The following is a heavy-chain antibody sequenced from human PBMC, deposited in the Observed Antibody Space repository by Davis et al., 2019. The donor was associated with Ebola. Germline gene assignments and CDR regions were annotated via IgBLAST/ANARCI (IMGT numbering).Heavy chain of an antibody. Sequence: SETLSLTCTVSGGSISSYYWSWIRQPPGKGLEWIGYVHDSGSTNYKLSLESRVAISIDTSKNQFSLKLSSVTAADTAVYYCARGRYCISTSCPLYYYYGMDVWGQGTTVTVSS. CDR1: GGSISSYY. V-gene: IGHV4-59*01. CDR3: ARGRYCISTSCPLYYYYGMDV. J-gene: IGHJ6*02. D-gene: IGHD2-2*01. CDR2: VHDSGST.